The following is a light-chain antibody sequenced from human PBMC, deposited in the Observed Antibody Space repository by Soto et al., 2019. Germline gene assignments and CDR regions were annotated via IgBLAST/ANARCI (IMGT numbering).Light chain of an antibody. J-gene: IGLJ1*01. V-gene: IGLV2-8*01. Sequence: QSVLAQPPSASGSPGQSVTISCSGTSSDVGGYDYVSWYQQHPGKVPKVLIYGVTKRSSGVPDRFSGSKSGYTAYLTVSGLQAEDEADYYCSSYAGSTNIVFGTGTKVTVL. CDR1: SSDVGGYDY. CDR3: SSYAGSTNIV. CDR2: GVT.